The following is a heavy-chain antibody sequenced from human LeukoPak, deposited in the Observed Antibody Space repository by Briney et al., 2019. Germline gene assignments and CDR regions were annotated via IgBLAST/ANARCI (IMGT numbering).Heavy chain of an antibody. CDR1: GFTFDDYA. CDR3: AKAAYSSSWSYAFDI. Sequence: QTGGSLRLSCAASGFTFDDYAMHWVRQAPGKGLEWVSGISWNSGSIGYADSVKGRFTISRDNAKNSLYLQMNSLGAEDTALYYCAKAAYSSSWSYAFDIWGQGTMVTVSS. CDR2: ISWNSGSI. D-gene: IGHD6-13*01. J-gene: IGHJ3*02. V-gene: IGHV3-9*01.